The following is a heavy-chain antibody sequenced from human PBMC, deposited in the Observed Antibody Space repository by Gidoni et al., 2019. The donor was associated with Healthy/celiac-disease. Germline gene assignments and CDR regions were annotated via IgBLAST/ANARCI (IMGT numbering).Heavy chain of an antibody. Sequence: AISGDSVSSNSAAWNWIRQSPSRGLEWLGRTYYRSKWYNDYAVSVKSRITINPDTSKNQFSLQLNSVTPEDTAVYYCARDQTRIAVAGGASDDFDIWGQGTMVTVSS. J-gene: IGHJ3*02. CDR3: ARDQTRIAVAGGASDDFDI. V-gene: IGHV6-1*01. CDR2: TYYRSKWYN. CDR1: GDSVSSNSAA. D-gene: IGHD6-19*01.